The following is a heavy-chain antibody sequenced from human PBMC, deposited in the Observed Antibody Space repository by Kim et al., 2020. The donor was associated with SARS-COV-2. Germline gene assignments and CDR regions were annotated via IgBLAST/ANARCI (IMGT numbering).Heavy chain of an antibody. D-gene: IGHD5-18*01. V-gene: IGHV4-4*07. CDR3: AREPYSYGYPYYYGMDV. J-gene: IGHJ6*02. CDR1: GGSISSYY. CDR2: IYTSGST. Sequence: SETLSLTCTVSGGSISSYYWSWIRQPAGKGLEWIGRIYTSGSTNYNPSLKSRVTMSVDTSQNQFSLKLSSVTAADTAVYYCAREPYSYGYPYYYGMDVWGQGTTVTVSS.